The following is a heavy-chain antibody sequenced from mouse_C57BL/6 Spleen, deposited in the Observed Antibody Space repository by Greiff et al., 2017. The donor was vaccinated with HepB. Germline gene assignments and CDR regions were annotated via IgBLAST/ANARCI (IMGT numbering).Heavy chain of an antibody. Sequence: EVKLQESGPELVKPGASVKIPCKASGYTFTDYNMDWVKQSHGKSLEWIGDINPNNGGTIYNQKFKGKATLTVDKSSSTAYMELRSLTSEDTAVYYCARRQHSSGYGWFAYWGQGTLVTVSA. CDR3: ARRQHSSGYGWFAY. CDR2: INPNNGGT. J-gene: IGHJ3*01. V-gene: IGHV1-18*01. D-gene: IGHD3-2*02. CDR1: GYTFTDYN.